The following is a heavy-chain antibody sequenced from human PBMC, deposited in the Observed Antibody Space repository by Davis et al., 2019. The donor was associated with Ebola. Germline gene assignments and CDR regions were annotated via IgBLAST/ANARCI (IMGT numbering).Heavy chain of an antibody. CDR3: ARKPARWENWFDP. CDR1: GGSISSSSYY. CDR2: INHSGTT. J-gene: IGHJ5*02. V-gene: IGHV4-39*07. D-gene: IGHD2-2*01. Sequence: SETLSLTCTVSGGSISSSSYYWGWIRQPPGKGLEWIGEINHSGTTNYNPSLKSRVTISVDTSRNQFSLTLTSVSAADTAVYYCARKPARWENWFDPWGQGTLVTVSS.